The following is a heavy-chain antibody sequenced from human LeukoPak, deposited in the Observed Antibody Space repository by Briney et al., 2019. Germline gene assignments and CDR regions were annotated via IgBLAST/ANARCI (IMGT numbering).Heavy chain of an antibody. CDR2: INPNSGGT. D-gene: IGHD3-3*01. Sequence: ASVKVSCKASGYTFTGYDMHWVRQAPGQGLEWMGRINPNSGGTNYAQKFQGRVTMTRDTSISTAYMELSRLRSDDTAVYYCARGDFWSGLNDYWGQGTLVTVSS. V-gene: IGHV1-2*06. J-gene: IGHJ4*02. CDR1: GYTFTGYD. CDR3: ARGDFWSGLNDY.